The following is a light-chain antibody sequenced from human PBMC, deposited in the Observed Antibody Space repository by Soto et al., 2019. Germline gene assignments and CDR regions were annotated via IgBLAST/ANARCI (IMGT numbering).Light chain of an antibody. J-gene: IGLJ2*01. Sequence: QSALTQPSSVSGSPGQSITISCTGTSNDIGSYNYVSWYQQHPGRTPHLIIYDVSYRPSGVSNRFSGSKSGNTASLTISGLQAEDEADYYCSSCTSSSTIFGGGTKLTVL. CDR2: DVS. V-gene: IGLV2-14*01. CDR1: SNDIGSYNY. CDR3: SSCTSSSTI.